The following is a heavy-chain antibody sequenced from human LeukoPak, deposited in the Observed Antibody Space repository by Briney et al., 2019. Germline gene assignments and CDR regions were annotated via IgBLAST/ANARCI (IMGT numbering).Heavy chain of an antibody. J-gene: IGHJ5*02. Sequence: SETLSLTCAVYGGSFSGYYWSWIRQPPGKGLEWVGEINHSGSTNYNPSLKSRVTISVDTSKNQFSLKLSSVTAADTAVYYCARTWGYFGWSTPNWFDPWGQGTLVTVSS. V-gene: IGHV4-34*01. CDR3: ARTWGYFGWSTPNWFDP. CDR1: GGSFSGYY. D-gene: IGHD3-9*01. CDR2: INHSGST.